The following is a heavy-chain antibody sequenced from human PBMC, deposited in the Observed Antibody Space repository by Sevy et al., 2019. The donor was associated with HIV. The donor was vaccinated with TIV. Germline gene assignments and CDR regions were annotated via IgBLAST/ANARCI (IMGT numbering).Heavy chain of an antibody. CDR3: ITDPGYRGYDEEVINYYYYGMDV. CDR1: GFTFSSAW. CDR2: IKSKTDGGTI. D-gene: IGHD5-12*01. V-gene: IGHV3-15*01. J-gene: IGHJ6*02. Sequence: GGSLRLSCAASGFTFSSAWMSWVRLAPGKGLEWVGRIKSKTDGGTIDYAAPVKGRFTISREDSKNKLYLKMKSLKTEDTAVYYCITDPGYRGYDEEVINYYYYGMDVWGQGTTVTVSS.